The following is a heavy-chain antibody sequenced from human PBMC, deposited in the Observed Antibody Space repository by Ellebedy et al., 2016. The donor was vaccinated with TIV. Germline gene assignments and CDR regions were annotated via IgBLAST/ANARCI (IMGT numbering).Heavy chain of an antibody. J-gene: IGHJ4*02. D-gene: IGHD2-8*02. Sequence: PGGSLRLSCAASTFTFDSYGMHWVRQAPGKGLEWVALISHDGSHKYYADSVKGRFTISRDNSKHTLYLQMYNLRAEDTAVYYCAKEQSSCFWNNYFTGHFDYWGLGTLVTVSS. CDR3: AKEQSSCFWNNYFTGHFDY. V-gene: IGHV3-30*18. CDR2: ISHDGSHK. CDR1: TFTFDSYG.